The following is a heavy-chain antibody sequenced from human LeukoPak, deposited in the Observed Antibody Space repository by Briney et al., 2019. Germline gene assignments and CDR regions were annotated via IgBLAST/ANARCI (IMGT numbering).Heavy chain of an antibody. J-gene: IGHJ3*01. Sequence: GGSLRLSCAASGFTFDDYTMHWVRQAPGKGLEGGSLIRWDGGSTYYADSVKGRFTISRDNSKNSLYLQMNSLRTEDTALYYCAKEGDGYHWGQGTMVTVSS. CDR3: AKEGDGYH. CDR2: IRWDGGST. CDR1: GFTFDDYT. D-gene: IGHD5-24*01. V-gene: IGHV3-43*01.